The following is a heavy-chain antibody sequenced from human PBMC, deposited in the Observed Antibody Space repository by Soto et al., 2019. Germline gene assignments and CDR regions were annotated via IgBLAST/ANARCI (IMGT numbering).Heavy chain of an antibody. CDR3: ARETDDVRFLEWLPLGY. CDR2: ISYDGSNK. D-gene: IGHD3-3*01. Sequence: PGGSLRLSCAASGFTFSSYAMHWVRRAPGKGLEWVAVISYDGSNKYYADSVKGRFTISRDNSKNTLYLQMNSLRAEDTAVYYCARETDDVRFLEWLPLGYWGQGTLVTVSS. CDR1: GFTFSSYA. V-gene: IGHV3-30-3*01. J-gene: IGHJ4*02.